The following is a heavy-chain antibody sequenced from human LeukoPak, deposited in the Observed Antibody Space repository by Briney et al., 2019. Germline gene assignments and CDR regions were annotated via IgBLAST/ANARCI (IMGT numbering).Heavy chain of an antibody. J-gene: IGHJ4*02. CDR1: GFIFSNYG. V-gene: IGHV3-30*02. Sequence: GGSLRLSCAASGFIFSNYGMHWVRQAPGKGLEWVAFIQYDGSNTYYADSVKGRFTISRDNAKNSLYLQMNSLRVEDTAVYYCARDLGATIFDFDYWGQGTLVTVSS. CDR3: ARDLGATIFDFDY. D-gene: IGHD1-26*01. CDR2: IQYDGSNT.